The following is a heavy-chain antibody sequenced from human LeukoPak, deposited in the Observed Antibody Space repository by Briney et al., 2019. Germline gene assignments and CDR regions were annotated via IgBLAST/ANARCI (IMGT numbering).Heavy chain of an antibody. V-gene: IGHV3-15*05. CDR1: GFTVGNAW. CDR3: AASTVSGGFDI. CDR2: VKSKSSGGAS. Sequence: PGGSLRLSCAASGFTVGNAWMSWVRQAPGKGLEWVGRVKSKSSGGASDYAAVVKDRSTISRDDSENTLYLQMNSLKTEDTGVYYCAASTVSGGFDIWGQGTMVTVSS. D-gene: IGHD1-14*01. J-gene: IGHJ3*02.